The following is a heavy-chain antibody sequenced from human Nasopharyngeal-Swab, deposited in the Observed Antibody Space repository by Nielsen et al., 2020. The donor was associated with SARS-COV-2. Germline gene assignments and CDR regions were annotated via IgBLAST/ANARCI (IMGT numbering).Heavy chain of an antibody. CDR3: AKLATQYQGAFDI. CDR1: GFTFSSYG. J-gene: IGHJ3*02. D-gene: IGHD1-26*01. CDR2: ISYDGSNK. Sequence: GGSLRLSCAASGFTFSSYGMHWVRQAPGKGLEWVAVISYDGSNKYYADSVKGRFTISRDNSKNTLYLQMNSLRAEDTAVYYCAKLATQYQGAFDIWGQGTMVTVSS. V-gene: IGHV3-30*18.